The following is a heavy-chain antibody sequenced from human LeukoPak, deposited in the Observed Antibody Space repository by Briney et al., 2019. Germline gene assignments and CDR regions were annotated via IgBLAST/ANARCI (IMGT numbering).Heavy chain of an antibody. Sequence: ASVKVPCKASGYTFTSYYMHWVRQAPGQGLEWMGIINPSGGSTSYAQKFQGRVTMTRDTSTSTVYMELSSLRSEDTAVYYCARDGISSSWYGGRNSFDPWGQGTLVTVSS. V-gene: IGHV1-46*01. CDR1: GYTFTSYY. CDR3: ARDGISSSWYGGRNSFDP. D-gene: IGHD6-13*01. CDR2: INPSGGST. J-gene: IGHJ5*02.